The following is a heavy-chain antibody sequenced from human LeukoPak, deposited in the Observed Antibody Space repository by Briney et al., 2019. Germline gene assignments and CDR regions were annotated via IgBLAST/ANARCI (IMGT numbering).Heavy chain of an antibody. CDR3: ARAPYYYGSGSYCLI. J-gene: IGHJ1*01. CDR2: INHSGST. CDR1: GGSFSGYY. D-gene: IGHD3-10*01. V-gene: IGHV4-34*01. Sequence: PSETLSLTCAVYGGSFSGYYWSWIRQPPGKGLEWIGEINHSGSTNYNPSLKSRVTISVGTSKNQFSLKLSSVTAADTAVYYCARAPYYYGSGSYCLIWGQGTLVTVSS.